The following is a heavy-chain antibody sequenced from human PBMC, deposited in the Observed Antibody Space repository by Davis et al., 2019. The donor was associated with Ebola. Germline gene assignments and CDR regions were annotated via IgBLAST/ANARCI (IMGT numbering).Heavy chain of an antibody. Sequence: GESLKISCEGSGYSFTNYWIAWVRQMPGKGLEWMGIIYPGDSDTRYSPSFEGQVTISADKSINTAYLQWSSLKASDTAIYYCARRGRLHYYYFMDVWGQGTAVTVSS. D-gene: IGHD1-1*01. CDR1: GYSFTNYW. CDR2: IYPGDSDT. J-gene: IGHJ6*02. CDR3: ARRGRLHYYYFMDV. V-gene: IGHV5-51*01.